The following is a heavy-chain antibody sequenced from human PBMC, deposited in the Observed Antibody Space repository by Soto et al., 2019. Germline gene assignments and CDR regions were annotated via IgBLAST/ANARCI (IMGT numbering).Heavy chain of an antibody. J-gene: IGHJ6*02. Sequence: QVQLQESAPGLVKPSETLSLTCTVSGGSISSYCWSWIRQPPGKGMEWIGYIYYNGSTNYNPSLKSRVTIAVDTSKNQFPLKLSSVTAADTAVYYCAGDRAARASGYPLSPPYYYYVMDVWGQGTTVTVSS. V-gene: IGHV4-59*01. CDR2: IYYNGST. D-gene: IGHD5-12*01. CDR1: GGSISSYC. CDR3: AGDRAARASGYPLSPPYYYYVMDV.